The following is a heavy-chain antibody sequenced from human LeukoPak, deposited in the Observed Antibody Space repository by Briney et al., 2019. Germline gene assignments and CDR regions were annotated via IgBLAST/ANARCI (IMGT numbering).Heavy chain of an antibody. D-gene: IGHD3-3*01. CDR2: ISAYNGNT. V-gene: IGHV1-18*01. CDR3: ARAGSFGVVDHFDY. CDR1: GYTFTSYS. Sequence: ASVKVSCKASGYTFTSYSMNWVRQAPGQGLEWMGWISAYNGNTNYAQKLQGRVTMTTDTSTSTAYMELRSLRSDDTAVYYCARAGSFGVVDHFDYWGQGTLVTVSS. J-gene: IGHJ4*02.